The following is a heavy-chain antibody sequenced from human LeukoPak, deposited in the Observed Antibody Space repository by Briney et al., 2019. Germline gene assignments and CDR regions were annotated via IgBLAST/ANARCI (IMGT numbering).Heavy chain of an antibody. CDR1: GYTFTSYD. J-gene: IGHJ3*02. CDR3: AGNYYDSSGTDAFDI. D-gene: IGHD3-22*01. V-gene: IGHV1-8*01. CDR2: MNPNSGNT. Sequence: ASVKVSCKASGYTFTSYDINWVRQATGQGLEWMGWMNPNSGNTGYAQKFQGRVTMTRHTSVSTAYMELSSLRSEDTAVYYCAGNYYDSSGTDAFDIWGQGTMVTVSS.